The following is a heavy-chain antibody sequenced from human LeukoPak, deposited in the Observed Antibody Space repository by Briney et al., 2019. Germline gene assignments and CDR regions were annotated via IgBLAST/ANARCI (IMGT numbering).Heavy chain of an antibody. D-gene: IGHD3-22*01. Sequence: PGGSLRLSCAASGFTFSNYAMSWVRQAPGKGLEWVSAISGSGGSTSYADSVKGRFTISRDNSKNTLYLQMNSLRAEDTALYYCAKAKPYYYDTSGYYPLDCWGQGTLVTVSS. CDR1: GFTFSNYA. CDR2: ISGSGGST. J-gene: IGHJ4*02. CDR3: AKAKPYYYDTSGYYPLDC. V-gene: IGHV3-23*01.